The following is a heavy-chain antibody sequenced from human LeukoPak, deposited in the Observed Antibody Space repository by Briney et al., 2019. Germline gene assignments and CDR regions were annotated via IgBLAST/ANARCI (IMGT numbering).Heavy chain of an antibody. D-gene: IGHD2-2*02. Sequence: GGSLRLSCAASGFTFSSYSMNWVRQAPGKGLEWVSSISSSSSYIYYADSVKGRFTISRDNAKNSLYLQMNSLRAEDTAVYYCVRGRTMHCSSTSCYIVDAFDIWGQGTMVTVSS. CDR3: VRGRTMHCSSTSCYIVDAFDI. J-gene: IGHJ3*02. V-gene: IGHV3-21*01. CDR2: ISSSSSYI. CDR1: GFTFSSYS.